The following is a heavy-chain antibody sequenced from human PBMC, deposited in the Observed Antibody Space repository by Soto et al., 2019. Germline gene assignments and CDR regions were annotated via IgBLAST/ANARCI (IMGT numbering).Heavy chain of an antibody. D-gene: IGHD6-19*01. CDR2: ISGSGGST. Sequence: GGSLRLSCAASGFTFSSYAMSWVRQAPGKGLEWVSAISGSGGSTYYADSVKGRFTISRDNSKNTLYLQMKSLRAEDTAVYYCAKDRPLYCRWLVLRDEREGCDTESPYYFDYWGQGTLVTVSS. CDR3: AKDRPLYCRWLVLRDEREGCDTESPYYFDY. V-gene: IGHV3-23*01. CDR1: GFTFSSYA. J-gene: IGHJ4*02.